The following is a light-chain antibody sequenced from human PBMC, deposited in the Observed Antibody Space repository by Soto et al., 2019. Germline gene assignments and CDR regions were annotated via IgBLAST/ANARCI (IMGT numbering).Light chain of an antibody. V-gene: IGKV3-15*01. CDR2: GAS. CDR3: QQYYNRYT. Sequence: ETVMTQSPATLSVSLGERVTLSCRASQSVDTKLAWYQHKPGQAPRLLIYGASTRATGIPARFSGSGSGTEFTLTISGLQSEDFAVYFCQQYYNRYTYGQGTKLEIK. J-gene: IGKJ2*01. CDR1: QSVDTK.